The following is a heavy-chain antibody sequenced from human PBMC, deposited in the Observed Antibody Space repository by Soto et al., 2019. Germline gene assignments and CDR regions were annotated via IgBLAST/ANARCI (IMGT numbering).Heavy chain of an antibody. Sequence: GGSLRLSCAASGFTFSSYAMHWVRQAPGKGLEWVAVISYDGSNKYYADSVKGRFTISRDNSKNTLYLQMNSLRAEDTAVYNWARDRVEQWQPPRYYYYGMDVWGQGTTVTVSS. V-gene: IGHV3-30-3*01. CDR1: GFTFSSYA. J-gene: IGHJ6*02. CDR3: ARDRVEQWQPPRYYYYGMDV. CDR2: ISYDGSNK. D-gene: IGHD6-19*01.